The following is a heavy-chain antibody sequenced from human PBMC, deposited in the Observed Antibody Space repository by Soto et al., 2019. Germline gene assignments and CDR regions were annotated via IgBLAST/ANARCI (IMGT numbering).Heavy chain of an antibody. CDR3: ASLVTTSAFDF. CDR1: GFTFSSYS. D-gene: IGHD5-12*01. CDR2: ISSSSSTI. V-gene: IGHV3-48*02. Sequence: EVQLVESGGGLVQPGGSLRLSCAASGFTFSSYSMHWVRQAPGKGLEWVSYISSSSSTIYYADSVKGRFTISRDNAKNSLYLQMHSLRDEDTAVYYCASLVTTSAFDFWGQGTMVTVSS. J-gene: IGHJ3*01.